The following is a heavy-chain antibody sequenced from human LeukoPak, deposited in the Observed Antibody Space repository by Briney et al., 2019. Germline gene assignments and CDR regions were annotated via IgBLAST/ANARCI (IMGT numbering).Heavy chain of an antibody. CDR2: ISGSGSST. CDR3: AKDLAIAAAGPGC. D-gene: IGHD6-13*01. V-gene: IGHV3-23*01. CDR1: GFTFSSYP. J-gene: IGHJ4*02. Sequence: GGSLRLSCAASGFTFSSYPMSWVRQAPGKGLEWVSAISGSGSSTYYADSVKGRFTISRDNSKNTLYLQMNSLRAEDTAVYYCAKDLAIAAAGPGCWGQGTLVTVSS.